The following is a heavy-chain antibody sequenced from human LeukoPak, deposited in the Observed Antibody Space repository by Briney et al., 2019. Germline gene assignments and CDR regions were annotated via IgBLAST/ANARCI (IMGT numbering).Heavy chain of an antibody. CDR2: ISAYNGNT. CDR3: ARTSPVTIFGVVSVGGAFDI. Sequence: ASVKVSCKASGYTFTSYGISWVRQAPGQGLEWMGWISAYNGNTNYAQKLQGRVTMTTDTSTSTAYMELRSLRSDDTTVYYRARTSPVTIFGVVSVGGAFDIWGQGTMVTVSS. D-gene: IGHD3-3*01. CDR1: GYTFTSYG. V-gene: IGHV1-18*01. J-gene: IGHJ3*02.